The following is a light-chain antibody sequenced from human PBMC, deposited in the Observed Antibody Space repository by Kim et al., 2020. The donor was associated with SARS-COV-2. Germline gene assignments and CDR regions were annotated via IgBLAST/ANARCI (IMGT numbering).Light chain of an antibody. Sequence: EIVMTQSPDIVSVSPGERATLSCRASQSVGSNLAWYQQKPGQAPRLLIYGASTRATGIPARFSGSGSGTDFTLTVISLQSEDFAVYYCQQYHDWPPITFGQGTRLEIK. V-gene: IGKV3-15*01. CDR3: QQYHDWPPIT. J-gene: IGKJ5*01. CDR2: GAS. CDR1: QSVGSN.